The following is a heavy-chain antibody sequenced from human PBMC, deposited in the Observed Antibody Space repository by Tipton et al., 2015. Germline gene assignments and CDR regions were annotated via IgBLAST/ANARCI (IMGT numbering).Heavy chain of an antibody. CDR1: GVSLKSGGYY. D-gene: IGHD3-22*01. J-gene: IGHJ4*02. CDR3: AREVWYNDSTGYDY. Sequence: TLSLTCSVSGVSLKSGGYYWSWIRQLPGKGLEWIGHFYYSGRTSYNPSLKSRITISVDKSKSQLSLTLTSVTAADTAVYYCAREVWYNDSTGYDYWGQGTLVTVSS. CDR2: FYYSGRT. V-gene: IGHV4-31*03.